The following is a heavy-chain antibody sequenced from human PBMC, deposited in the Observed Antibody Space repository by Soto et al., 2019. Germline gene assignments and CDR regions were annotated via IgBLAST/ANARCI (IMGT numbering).Heavy chain of an antibody. Sequence: SETLSLTCTVSGGSISSSSYYWCWILQPPGKGLEWIGTIFYSGSTYYNPSLKSRVTISVDTSRNQFSLRLSSVTAADTAVYYCARTNDFWSGYSTYYFDCWGQGTLVTVSS. CDR3: ARTNDFWSGYSTYYFDC. CDR1: GGSISSSSYY. V-gene: IGHV4-39*01. D-gene: IGHD3-3*01. CDR2: IFYSGST. J-gene: IGHJ4*02.